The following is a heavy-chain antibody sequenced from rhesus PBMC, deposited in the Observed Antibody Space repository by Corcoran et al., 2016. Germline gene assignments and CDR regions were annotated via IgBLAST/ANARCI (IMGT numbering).Heavy chain of an antibody. CDR1: GGSISDDYY. J-gene: IGHJ4*01. CDR3: AGGGPHFDY. V-gene: IGHV4-106*01. CDR2: IYGSVGRN. Sequence: QVQLQESGPGLVKPSETLSLTCAVSGGSISDDYYWSWIRQPPGKGLEWIGYIYGSVGRNNYNPSLKKLVTSSIDTSKHQFSLKRSAVTAADTAVYYCAGGGPHFDYWGQGVLVTVSS.